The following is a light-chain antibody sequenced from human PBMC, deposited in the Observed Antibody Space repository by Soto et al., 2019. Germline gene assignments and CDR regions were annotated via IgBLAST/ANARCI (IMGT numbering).Light chain of an antibody. V-gene: IGKV3-20*01. CDR3: QQYGSSPPKYT. Sequence: EIVLTQSPGTLSLSPGERATFSCRAGQRVASGSLAWYKQKPGQAPSLLIYGASSRATGIPDRFSGSGSGTDFTLTISRLEPEDFAVYYCQQYGSSPPKYTFGQGTKLEIK. CDR2: GAS. J-gene: IGKJ2*01. CDR1: QRVASGS.